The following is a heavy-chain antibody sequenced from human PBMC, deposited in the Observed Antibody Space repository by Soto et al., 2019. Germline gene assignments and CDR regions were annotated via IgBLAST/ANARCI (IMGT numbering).Heavy chain of an antibody. CDR3: TRDKGRSSSSARAGSDY. D-gene: IGHD6-6*01. V-gene: IGHV3-49*03. Sequence: PGGALRLSCTASGFTFGDYAMGWFRKAPGKXLEWVGFIRSKAYGGTTEYAASVKGRFTISRDDSKSIAYLQMNSLKTEDTAVYYCTRDKGRSSSSARAGSDYWGQGSLVTVSS. CDR1: GFTFGDYA. J-gene: IGHJ4*02. CDR2: IRSKAYGGTT.